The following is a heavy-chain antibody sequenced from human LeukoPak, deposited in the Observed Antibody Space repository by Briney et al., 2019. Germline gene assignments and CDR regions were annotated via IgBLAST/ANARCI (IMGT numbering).Heavy chain of an antibody. CDR2: ISSSSSYI. J-gene: IGHJ3*02. CDR1: GFTFSSYS. D-gene: IGHD6-19*01. V-gene: IGHV3-21*01. Sequence: GGSLRLSCAASGFTFSSYSMNWVRQAPGKGLEWVSSISSSSSYIYYADSVKGRFTISRDNAKNSLYLQMNSLRAEDTAVYYCARDRSWYSSGWYGAFGAFDIWGQRTMVTVSS. CDR3: ARDRSWYSSGWYGAFGAFDI.